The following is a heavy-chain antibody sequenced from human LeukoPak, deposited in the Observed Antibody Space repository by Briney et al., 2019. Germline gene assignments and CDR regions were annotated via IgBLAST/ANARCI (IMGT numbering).Heavy chain of an antibody. Sequence: PSETLSLTCTVSGGSINAYYWSWIRQPPGKGLEWIGYINYSGNTNYNPSLKSRVTISVDTSKNQFSLKLSSVTAADTAVYYCASFSWGSGSYNQEAIWSWFDPWGQGTLVIVSS. J-gene: IGHJ5*02. CDR2: INYSGNT. D-gene: IGHD3-10*01. CDR1: GGSINAYY. CDR3: ASFSWGSGSYNQEAIWSWFDP. V-gene: IGHV4-59*08.